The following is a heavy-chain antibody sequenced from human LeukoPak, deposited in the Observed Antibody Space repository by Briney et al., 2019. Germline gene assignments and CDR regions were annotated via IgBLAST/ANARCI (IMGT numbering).Heavy chain of an antibody. V-gene: IGHV3-48*04. D-gene: IGHD2-15*01. CDR1: GLSFSSYS. CDR2: IRDSGSTI. Sequence: GGSLRLSCTASGLSFSSYSMNWVRQAPGKGLEWLPYIRDSGSTIYYADSVKGRFTISRDNAENSLYLQMNNLRAEDTAVYYCARESLGYCSGSSCYYYYMDFWGKGTTVTVSS. CDR3: ARESLGYCSGSSCYYYYMDF. J-gene: IGHJ6*03.